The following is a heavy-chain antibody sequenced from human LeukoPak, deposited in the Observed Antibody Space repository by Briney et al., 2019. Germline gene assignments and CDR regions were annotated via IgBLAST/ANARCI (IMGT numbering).Heavy chain of an antibody. J-gene: IGHJ4*02. Sequence: SVNVSCKPSDYTFTTYGISWVRQAPGQGVEGMGWISAYKGKTTYAQKFQSRVTMTTETSTRTAYMELRSMPYDDTAVYYCARDRDWNLDYWGQGTLVTVSS. CDR1: DYTFTTYG. V-gene: IGHV1-18*01. D-gene: IGHD1-1*01. CDR3: ARDRDWNLDY. CDR2: ISAYKGKT.